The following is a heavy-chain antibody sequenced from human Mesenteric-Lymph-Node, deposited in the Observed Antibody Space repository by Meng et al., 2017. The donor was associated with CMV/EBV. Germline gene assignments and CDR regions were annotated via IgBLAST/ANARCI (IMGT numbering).Heavy chain of an antibody. CDR3: ARGSSYDILTGYFDY. Sequence: QGQLHQWGAGLLKPSETLSVTCAVYGGSFSGYYWNWIRQSPEKGLEWIGEINHSGSTTYNPSFTSRIIISVDTSTNQISLNMSSVTAADTAVYYCARGSSYDILTGYFDYWGQRALVTVSS. CDR2: INHSGST. J-gene: IGHJ4*02. CDR1: GGSFSGYY. V-gene: IGHV4-34*01. D-gene: IGHD3-9*01.